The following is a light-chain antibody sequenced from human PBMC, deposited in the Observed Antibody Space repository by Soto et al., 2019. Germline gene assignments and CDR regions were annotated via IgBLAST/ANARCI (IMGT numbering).Light chain of an antibody. Sequence: QSVLAQPPPASGSPGQSVTISCTGTSSDVGGYNYVSWYQQHPGKAPKLMIYEVSKRPSGVPDRFSGSKSDNTASLTVSGLQAEDEADYYCSSYAGSNLYVFGTGTKVTVL. CDR1: SSDVGGYNY. J-gene: IGLJ1*01. CDR3: SSYAGSNLYV. V-gene: IGLV2-8*01. CDR2: EVS.